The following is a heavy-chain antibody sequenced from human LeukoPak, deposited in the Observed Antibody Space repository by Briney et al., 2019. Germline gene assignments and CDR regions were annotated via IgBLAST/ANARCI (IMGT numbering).Heavy chain of an antibody. CDR1: GGSISSYY. CDR2: IYYSGST. Sequence: SETLSLTCTVSGGSISSYYWSWIWQPPGKGLEWIRYIYYSGSTNYNPSLKSRVTISVDTSKNQFSLKLSSVTAADTAVYYCARYQLAVGYFDYWGQGTLVTVSS. D-gene: IGHD2-2*01. J-gene: IGHJ4*02. V-gene: IGHV4-59*08. CDR3: ARYQLAVGYFDY.